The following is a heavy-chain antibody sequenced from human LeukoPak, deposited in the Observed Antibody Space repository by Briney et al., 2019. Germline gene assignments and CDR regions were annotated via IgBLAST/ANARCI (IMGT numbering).Heavy chain of an antibody. V-gene: IGHV1-2*02. Sequence: GASVKVSCKASGYTFTDYYMHWVRQAPGQGLEWMGWINPNSGGTNYAQKFQGRVTMTRDTSISTAYMELSRLRSDDTAVYYCARRAPSRSTSYRHFDYWGQGTLVTVSS. J-gene: IGHJ4*02. D-gene: IGHD2-2*01. CDR1: GYTFTDYY. CDR3: ARRAPSRSTSYRHFDY. CDR2: INPNSGGT.